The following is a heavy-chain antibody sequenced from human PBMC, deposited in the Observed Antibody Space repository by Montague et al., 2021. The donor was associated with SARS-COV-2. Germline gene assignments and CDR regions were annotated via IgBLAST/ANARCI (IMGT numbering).Heavy chain of an antibody. D-gene: IGHD5-12*01. Sequence: PALVKPTQTLTLTCTFSGFSLATSGMSVSWIRQPPGKALEWLALIDWDDDKYYTTSLKTRLTISKDTSKNQVVLTMSNMDPVDTATYYCARKRSASGAYAGFFFDFWGQGALVTVSA. V-gene: IGHV2-70*01. CDR2: IDWDDDK. J-gene: IGHJ4*02. CDR1: GFSLATSGMS. CDR3: ARKRSASGAYAGFFFDF.